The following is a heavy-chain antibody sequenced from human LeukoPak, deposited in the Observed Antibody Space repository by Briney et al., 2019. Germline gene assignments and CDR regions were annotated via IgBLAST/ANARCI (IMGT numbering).Heavy chain of an antibody. V-gene: IGHV1-18*04. Sequence: GASVKVSCKASGYTFTSYYMHWVRQAPGQGLEWMGWISAYNGNTNYAQKLQGRVTMTTDTSTSTAYMELRSLRSDDTAVYYCARLFRTLTYFDYWGQGTLVTVSS. CDR2: ISAYNGNT. J-gene: IGHJ4*02. CDR3: ARLFRTLTYFDY. D-gene: IGHD1/OR15-1a*01. CDR1: GYTFTSYY.